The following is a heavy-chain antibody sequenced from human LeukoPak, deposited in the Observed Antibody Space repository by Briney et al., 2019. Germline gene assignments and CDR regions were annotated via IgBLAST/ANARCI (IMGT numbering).Heavy chain of an antibody. CDR2: TFYRSKWYN. CDR1: GDSVSSNNAT. D-gene: IGHD2-21*01. CDR3: ARGLGWRFAL. J-gene: IGHJ4*02. Sequence: SQTLSVTCAISGDSVSSNNATWNWIRQSPSRGPEWLGRTFYRSKWYNDYAVSVKSRMTINPDTARNQFSLQLNSVTPEDTAVYYCARGLGWRFALWGQGTLVTVSS. V-gene: IGHV6-1*01.